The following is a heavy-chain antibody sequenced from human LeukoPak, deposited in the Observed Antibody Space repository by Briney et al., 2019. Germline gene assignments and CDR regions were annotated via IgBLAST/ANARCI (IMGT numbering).Heavy chain of an antibody. CDR3: ATSYYDFWSGYYFLGGNYYFDY. CDR1: GYTFTSYA. V-gene: IGHV1-69*13. J-gene: IGHJ4*02. D-gene: IGHD3-3*01. CDR2: IIPIFGTA. Sequence: GASVKVSCKASGYTFTSYAISWVRQAPGQGLEWMGGIIPIFGTANYAQKFQGRVTITADESTSTAYMELSSLRSEDTAVYYCATSYYDFWSGYYFLGGNYYFDYWGQGTRVTVSS.